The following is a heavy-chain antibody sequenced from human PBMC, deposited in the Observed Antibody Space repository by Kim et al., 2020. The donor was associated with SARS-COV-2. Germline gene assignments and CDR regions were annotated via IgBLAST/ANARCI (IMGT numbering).Heavy chain of an antibody. CDR3: ARDRGGSYVGGDY. V-gene: IGHV1-69*04. Sequence: YAQKFQGRVTITADKSTSTAYMELSSLRSEDAAVYYCARDRGGSYVGGDYWGQGTLVTVSS. D-gene: IGHD1-26*01. J-gene: IGHJ4*02.